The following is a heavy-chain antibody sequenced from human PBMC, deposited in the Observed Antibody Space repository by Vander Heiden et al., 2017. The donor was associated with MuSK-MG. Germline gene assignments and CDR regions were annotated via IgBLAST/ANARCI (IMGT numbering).Heavy chain of an antibody. CDR3: AESAEGGWFDP. CDR2: IIPIFGTA. D-gene: IGHD2-15*01. CDR1: GGTFSSYA. J-gene: IGHJ5*02. Sequence: QVQLVQSGAEVKKPGSSVKVSCKASGGTFSSYAISWVRQAPGQGLEWMGGIIPIFGTANDAQKFQGRVTITADEATSTAYMEMRRMRSEDTAVYYGAESAEGGWFDPWGQGTMVTVSS. V-gene: IGHV1-69*01.